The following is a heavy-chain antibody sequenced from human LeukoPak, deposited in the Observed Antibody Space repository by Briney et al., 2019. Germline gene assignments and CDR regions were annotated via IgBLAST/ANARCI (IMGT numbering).Heavy chain of an antibody. Sequence: GGSLRLSCAASGFTFSDYYMSWIRQAPGKGLEWVSYISSSGSTIYYADSVKGRFTISRDNAKNSLYLQMNSLRAEDTAVYYCARPHRVGALRPPYYYGMDVWGQGTTVTVSS. D-gene: IGHD1-26*01. J-gene: IGHJ6*02. CDR3: ARPHRVGALRPPYYYGMDV. CDR1: GFTFSDYY. V-gene: IGHV3-11*01. CDR2: ISSSGSTI.